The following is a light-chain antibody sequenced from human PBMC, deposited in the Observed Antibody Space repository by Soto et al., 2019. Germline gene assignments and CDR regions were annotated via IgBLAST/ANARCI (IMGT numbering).Light chain of an antibody. V-gene: IGLV2-11*01. CDR2: DVS. J-gene: IGLJ1*01. CDR1: SSDVGGYNY. CDR3: CSYAGSYTFV. Sequence: QSALTQPRSVSGYPGQSVTISCTGTSSDVGGYNYVSWYQQHPGKAPKLMIYDVSKRPSGVPDRFSGSKSGNTASLTISGPQAEDEADYYCCSYAGSYTFVFGTGTKLTVL.